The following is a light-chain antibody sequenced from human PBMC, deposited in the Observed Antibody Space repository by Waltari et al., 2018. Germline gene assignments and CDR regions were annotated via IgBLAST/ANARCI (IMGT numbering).Light chain of an antibody. CDR3: QQSYRIPPT. CDR1: QTINKY. J-gene: IGKJ3*01. Sequence: IQMTQTQSSLSASVGDRVTITCRASQTINKYLNWYQQKPGEAPKLLIFATFNLQSGVPARFRGGGSGTDFTLTISSLQPEDFATYYCQQSYRIPPTFGPGTKVDIK. CDR2: ATF. V-gene: IGKV1-39*01.